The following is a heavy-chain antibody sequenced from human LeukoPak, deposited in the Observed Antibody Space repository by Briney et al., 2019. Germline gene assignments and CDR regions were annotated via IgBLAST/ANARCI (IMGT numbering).Heavy chain of an antibody. J-gene: IGHJ4*02. V-gene: IGHV3-30*18. D-gene: IGHD4-11*01. CDR2: ISKEGNDD. CDR1: GFTFNTYG. Sequence: GGSLRLSCAVSGFTFNTYGLHWVRQAPGKGLEWLAFISKEGNDDYYANSVKGRFTISRDNSKKTLYLQMNSLRDEDTAVYYCAKLPTSYGNYAWDYWGQGTLVIVSS. CDR3: AKLPTSYGNYAWDY.